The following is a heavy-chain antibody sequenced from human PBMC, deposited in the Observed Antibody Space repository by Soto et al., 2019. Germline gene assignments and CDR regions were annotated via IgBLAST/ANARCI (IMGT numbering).Heavy chain of an antibody. J-gene: IGHJ6*02. CDR3: ARDGIAVAGTYYYYGMDV. V-gene: IGHV1-2*04. CDR1: GYTFTGYY. D-gene: IGHD6-19*01. CDR2: INPNSGGT. Sequence: ASVKVSCKASGYTFTGYYMHWVRQAPGQGLEWMGWINPNSGGTNYAQKFQGWVTMTRDTSISTAYMELSRLGSDDTAVYYCARDGIAVAGTYYYYGMDVWGQGTTVTVSS.